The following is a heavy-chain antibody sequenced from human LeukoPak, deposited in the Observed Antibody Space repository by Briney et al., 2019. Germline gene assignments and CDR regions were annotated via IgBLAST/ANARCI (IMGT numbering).Heavy chain of an antibody. J-gene: IGHJ1*01. CDR1: SDSISSYY. CDR3: ARGGAARLHFQN. CDR2: IYHSGST. Sequence: PSETLSLTCTVSSDSISSYYWNWIRQPPGKGLEWIGYIYHSGSTNYNPSLQSRVTISVDTSKNQFSLNLNSVTAADTAVYYCARGGAARLHFQNWGQGTLVTVSS. D-gene: IGHD6-6*01. V-gene: IGHV4-59*01.